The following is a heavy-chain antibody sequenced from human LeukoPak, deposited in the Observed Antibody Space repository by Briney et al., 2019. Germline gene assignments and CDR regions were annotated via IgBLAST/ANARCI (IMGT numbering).Heavy chain of an antibody. D-gene: IGHD2-21*01. CDR2: ISSSSTYI. J-gene: IGHJ3*02. V-gene: IGHV3-21*01. Sequence: GGSLRLSCAASGITFSSYSMNWVRQAPGKGLEWVSSISSSSTYIYYADSVKGRFTISRDNAKNSLFLQMNSLRAEDTAVYYCASTYCGGDCYFGAFEIWGQGTMVTVSS. CDR1: GITFSSYS. CDR3: ASTYCGGDCYFGAFEI.